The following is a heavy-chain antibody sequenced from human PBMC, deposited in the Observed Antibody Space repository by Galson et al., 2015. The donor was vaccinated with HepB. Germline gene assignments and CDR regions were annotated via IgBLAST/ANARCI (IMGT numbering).Heavy chain of an antibody. CDR2: TYYRSKWYN. CDR3: VRSTLTIDY. V-gene: IGHV6-1*01. D-gene: IGHD4-17*01. CDR1: GDSVSSNSAA. Sequence: CAISGDSVSSNSAAWNWIRQSPSRGLEWLGRTYYRSKWYNDYAVSVKGRIAINPATSKNQFSLQLSSVTPEDTAIYYCVRSTLTIDYWDQGTLVTVSS. J-gene: IGHJ4*02.